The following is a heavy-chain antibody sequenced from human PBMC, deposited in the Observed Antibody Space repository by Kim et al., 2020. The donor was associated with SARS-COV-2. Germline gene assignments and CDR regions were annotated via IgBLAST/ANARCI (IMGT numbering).Heavy chain of an antibody. J-gene: IGHJ4*02. Sequence: GGSLRLSCVASGFTFSIYWMSWVRQAPGKGLEWVANINHDGSEKYYVDSLKGRFTISRDNTRNSLYLQLNSLRAEDTALYYCGRGGAPGTVDYWGQGTLVTVSS. CDR3: GRGGAPGTVDY. D-gene: IGHD6-13*01. CDR2: INHDGSEK. CDR1: GFTFSIYW. V-gene: IGHV3-7*01.